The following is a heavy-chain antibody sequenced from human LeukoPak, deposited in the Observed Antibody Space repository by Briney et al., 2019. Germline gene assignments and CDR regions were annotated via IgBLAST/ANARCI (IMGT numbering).Heavy chain of an antibody. CDR3: AKDRSVYSYGYYYFDY. CDR2: ISGSGGST. V-gene: IGHV3-23*01. J-gene: IGHJ4*02. Sequence: GGSLRLSCAASGFTFSSYAMSWVRQAPGKGLEWVSAISGSGGSTYYADSVKGRFTISRDNSKNTLYLQMNSLRAEDTAVYYCAKDRSVYSYGYYYFDYWGQGILVTVSS. CDR1: GFTFSSYA. D-gene: IGHD5-18*01.